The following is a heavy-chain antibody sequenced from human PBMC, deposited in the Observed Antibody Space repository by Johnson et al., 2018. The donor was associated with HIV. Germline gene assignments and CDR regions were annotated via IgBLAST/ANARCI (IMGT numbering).Heavy chain of an antibody. V-gene: IGHV3-20*04. CDR3: ASEAKHHVGANRVSSFDI. CDR1: GFTFDDYG. CDR2: ISWNGGST. J-gene: IGHJ3*02. Sequence: MQLVESGGGVVRPGGSLRLSCAASGFTFDDYGMTWVRQAPGKGLEWVSRISWNGGSTGYADSVKGRFTISRDNAKKSLCLQMNTLRAEDTALYYCASEAKHHVGANRVSSFDIWGQGTMVTVSA. D-gene: IGHD1-26*01.